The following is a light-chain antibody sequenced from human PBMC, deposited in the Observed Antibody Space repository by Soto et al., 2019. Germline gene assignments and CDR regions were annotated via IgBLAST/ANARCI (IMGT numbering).Light chain of an antibody. V-gene: IGKV4-1*01. CDR1: QSVLYSSNNKNY. Sequence: DIVMTQSPDSLAVSLGERATINCKSSQSVLYSSNNKNYLAWYQHKPGQPPKLLIYWASTRESGVPARFSGSGSGTDFTLTISSLQAKDVAVYYCQQYYSTLLTFGGGTKVEIK. CDR3: QQYYSTLLT. CDR2: WAS. J-gene: IGKJ4*01.